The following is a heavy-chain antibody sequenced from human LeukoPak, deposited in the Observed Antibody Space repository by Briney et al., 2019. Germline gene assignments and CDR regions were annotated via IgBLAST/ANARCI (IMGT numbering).Heavy chain of an antibody. D-gene: IGHD5-24*01. V-gene: IGHV1-69*05. CDR3: ARGGDGYNKEDYYYYMDV. CDR2: IIPIFGTA. Sequence: SVKVSCKASGGTFSSYAISWVRQAPGQGLEWMGGIIPIFGTANYAQKFQGRVTITTDESTSTAYMELSSLRSEDTAVYYCARGGDGYNKEDYYYYMDVWGKGTTVTVSS. J-gene: IGHJ6*03. CDR1: GGTFSSYA.